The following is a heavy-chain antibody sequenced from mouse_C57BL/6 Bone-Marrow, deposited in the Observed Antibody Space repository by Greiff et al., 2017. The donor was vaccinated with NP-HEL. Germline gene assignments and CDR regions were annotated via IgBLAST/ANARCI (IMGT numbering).Heavy chain of an antibody. D-gene: IGHD1-1*01. J-gene: IGHJ4*01. CDR2: IYPGDGDT. CDR1: GYAFSSYW. Sequence: QVQLQQSGAELVKPGASVKISCKASGYAFSSYWMNWVKERPGKGLEWIGQIYPGDGDTKYNGKFKGKATLTADTSSSTAYMQVSSLTSEDSAVYFCERGDYGSSRFGYAMDYWGQGTSVTVSS. V-gene: IGHV1-80*01. CDR3: ERGDYGSSRFGYAMDY.